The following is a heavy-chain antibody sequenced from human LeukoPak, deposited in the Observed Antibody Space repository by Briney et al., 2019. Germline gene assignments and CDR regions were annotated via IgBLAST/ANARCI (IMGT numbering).Heavy chain of an antibody. CDR3: AKRGEVVIPAYDY. J-gene: IGHJ4*02. CDR1: GFTFRIYD. V-gene: IGHV3-23*01. Sequence: GGSLRLSCAASGFTFRIYDMSWVRQAPGKGLEWVSVISDSGGSTDYADSVKGRFTISRDNSKNTLYLQMNSLRAEDTAVYYCAKRGEVVIPAYDYWGQGTLVTVSS. D-gene: IGHD2-2*01. CDR2: ISDSGGST.